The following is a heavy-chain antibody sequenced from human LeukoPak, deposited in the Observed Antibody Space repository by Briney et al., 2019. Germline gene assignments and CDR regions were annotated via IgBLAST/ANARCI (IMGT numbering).Heavy chain of an antibody. CDR2: IHRAGRT. CDR1: GVSISSSEW. CDR3: GKTDIYFNPIDY. V-gene: IGHV4-4*02. Sequence: SGTLSLTCAVSGVSISSSEWWIRVRQPPGQGLEWIGEIHRAGRTRYNPSLKSRVTISMDYSKNQFSLKPTSVTAADTAIYYCGKTDIYFNPIDYWGPGSLVTVSS. D-gene: IGHD3-9*01. J-gene: IGHJ4*02.